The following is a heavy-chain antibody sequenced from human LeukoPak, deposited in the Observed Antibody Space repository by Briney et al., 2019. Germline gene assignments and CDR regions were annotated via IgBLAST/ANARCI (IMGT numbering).Heavy chain of an antibody. V-gene: IGHV4-59*01. D-gene: IGHD3-10*01. CDR2: IYYSGST. CDR3: ARGCDYYGSGSYFPALLWSDGNWFDP. Sequence: KPSETLSLTCAVSGGSFSSYYWSWIRQPPGKGLEGIGYIYYSGSTNYNPSLKSRVTISVDTSKNQFSLKLSSVTAADTAVYYCARGCDYYGSGSYFPALLWSDGNWFDPWGQGTLVTVSS. CDR1: GGSFSSYY. J-gene: IGHJ5*02.